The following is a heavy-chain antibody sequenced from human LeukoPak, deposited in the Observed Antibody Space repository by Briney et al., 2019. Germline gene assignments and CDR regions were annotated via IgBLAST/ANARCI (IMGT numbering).Heavy chain of an antibody. J-gene: IGHJ4*02. CDR3: AREGESYPDLDY. V-gene: IGHV3-21*01. D-gene: IGHD3-10*01. CDR2: ISSSSSYI. CDR1: GFSFTFYS. Sequence: GGSLRLSCAASGFSFTFYSMNWVRQAPGKGLEWVSSISSSSSYIYYADSVKGRFTISRDNAKNSLYLQMNSLRAEDTAVYYCAREGESYPDLDYWGQGTLVTVSS.